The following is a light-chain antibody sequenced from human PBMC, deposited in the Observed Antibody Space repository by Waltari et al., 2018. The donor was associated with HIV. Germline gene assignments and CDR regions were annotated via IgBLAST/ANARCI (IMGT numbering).Light chain of an antibody. J-gene: IGLJ2*01. CDR2: DVS. Sequence: QSALTQPRSVSGSPGQSVTISCTGTSSDVGAYNYVSWYQQHPGKAPKLMIYDVSKGPSGVPDRFAGSKSGNTASLTISGLQAEDEADYYCCSYAGSYTLRVFGGGTKLTVL. CDR3: CSYAGSYTLRV. CDR1: SSDVGAYNY. V-gene: IGLV2-11*01.